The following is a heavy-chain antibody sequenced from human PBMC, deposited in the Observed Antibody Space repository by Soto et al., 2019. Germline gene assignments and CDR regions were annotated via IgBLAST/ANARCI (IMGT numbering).Heavy chain of an antibody. J-gene: IGHJ5*02. CDR3: ARHRGPMVRGVITNWFDP. CDR1: GXSISSSSYY. Sequence: LSLTCTVSGXSISSSSYYWGWIRQPPGKGLEWIGSIYYSGSTYYNPSLKSRVTISVDTSKNQFSLKLSSVTAADTAVYYCARHRGPMVRGVITNWFDPWGQGTLVTVSS. D-gene: IGHD3-10*01. CDR2: IYYSGST. V-gene: IGHV4-39*01.